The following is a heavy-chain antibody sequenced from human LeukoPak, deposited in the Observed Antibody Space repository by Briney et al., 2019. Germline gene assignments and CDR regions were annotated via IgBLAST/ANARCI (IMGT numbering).Heavy chain of an antibody. D-gene: IGHD5-24*01. CDR2: INPSADST. CDR3: ARGRDGYNRDAFDI. CDR1: GYTFTRYY. Sequence: ASVKVSCKASGYTFTRYYMHWVRQPPGQGLEWMGVINPSADSTSYTQKFQGRVSMTRDTSTSTVYMDLSSLRSEDTAVYYCARGRDGYNRDAFDIWGQGTVVTVSS. J-gene: IGHJ3*02. V-gene: IGHV1-46*01.